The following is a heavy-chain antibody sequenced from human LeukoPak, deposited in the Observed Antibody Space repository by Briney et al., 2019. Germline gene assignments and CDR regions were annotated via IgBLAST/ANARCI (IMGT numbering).Heavy chain of an antibody. V-gene: IGHV3-30*03. J-gene: IGHJ4*02. CDR3: ARGPGDFDY. Sequence: GGSRRLSWAASGFTFGSYGMHGVGQAPGKGLEWVAVISYDGSNKYYADSVKGRFTISRDNSKNTLYLQMNSLRAEDTAVYYCARGPGDFDYWGQGTLVTVSS. CDR1: GFTFGSYG. CDR2: ISYDGSNK.